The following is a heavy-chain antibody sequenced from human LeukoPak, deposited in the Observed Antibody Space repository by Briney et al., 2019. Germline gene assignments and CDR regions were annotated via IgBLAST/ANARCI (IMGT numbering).Heavy chain of an antibody. CDR2: ISGSGGST. J-gene: IGHJ4*02. V-gene: IGHV3-23*01. CDR3: AKRPLSLPWFREGPNFDY. CDR1: GFTFSSYA. D-gene: IGHD3-10*01. Sequence: GGSLRLSCAASGFTFSSYAMSWVRQAPGKWLEWVSAISGSGGSTYYADSVKGRFTISRDNSKNTLYLQMNSLRAEDTAVYYCAKRPLSLPWFREGPNFDYWGQGTLVTVSS.